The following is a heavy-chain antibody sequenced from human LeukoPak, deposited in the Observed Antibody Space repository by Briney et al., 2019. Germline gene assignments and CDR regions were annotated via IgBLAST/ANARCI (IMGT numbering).Heavy chain of an antibody. CDR1: GGPFSGYY. J-gene: IGHJ6*02. V-gene: IGHV4-34*01. Sequence: SETLSLTCAVYGGPFSGYYWSWIRQPPGKGLEWIGEINHSGSTDYNPSLKSRVTISVDTSKNQFSLKLSSVTAADTAVYYCARGRRIAVAGTWSYGMDVWGQGTTVTVSS. CDR2: INHSGST. CDR3: ARGRRIAVAGTWSYGMDV. D-gene: IGHD6-19*01.